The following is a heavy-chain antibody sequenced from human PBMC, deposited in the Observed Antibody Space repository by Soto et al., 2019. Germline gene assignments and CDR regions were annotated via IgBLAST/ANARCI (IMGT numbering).Heavy chain of an antibody. CDR1: CGSISSYY. Sequence: SETLSLTCTVSCGSISSYYWSWIRQPPGKGLEWIGYIFYSGSTNYNPSLKSRVTISVDTSKNQFSLKLSSVTAADTAVYYCARESRAYDSSGYYYVGYFDYWGQGTLVTVSS. V-gene: IGHV4-59*01. CDR3: ARESRAYDSSGYYYVGYFDY. CDR2: IFYSGST. J-gene: IGHJ4*02. D-gene: IGHD3-22*01.